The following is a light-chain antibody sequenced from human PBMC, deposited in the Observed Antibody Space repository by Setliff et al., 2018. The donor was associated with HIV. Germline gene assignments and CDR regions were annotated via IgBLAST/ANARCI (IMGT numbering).Light chain of an antibody. J-gene: IGLJ1*01. CDR2: SNN. CDR3: ASWDDSLSGSYV. V-gene: IGLV1-44*01. CDR1: SSNIGSNT. Sequence: QSVLTQPPSASGTPGQRVTISCSGSSSNIGSNTVNWYQQLPGTAPKLLIYSNNQRPSGVPDRFSGSKSGTSASLAISGLQSEDEADCYCASWDDSLSGSYVFGTGTKVTVL.